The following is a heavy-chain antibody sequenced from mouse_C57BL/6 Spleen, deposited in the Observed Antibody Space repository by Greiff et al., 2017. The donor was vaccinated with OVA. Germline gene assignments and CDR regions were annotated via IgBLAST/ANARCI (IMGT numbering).Heavy chain of an antibody. D-gene: IGHD3-2*02. V-gene: IGHV5-4*01. CDR1: GFTFSSYA. Sequence: EVMLVESGGGLVKPGGSLKLSCAASGFTFSSYAMSWVRQTPEKRLEWVATISDGGSYTYYPDNVKGRFTISRDNAKNNLYLQMSQLKSEDTAMYYCARDSSGPNDYAMDYWGQGTSVTVSS. CDR3: ARDSSGPNDYAMDY. CDR2: ISDGGSYT. J-gene: IGHJ4*01.